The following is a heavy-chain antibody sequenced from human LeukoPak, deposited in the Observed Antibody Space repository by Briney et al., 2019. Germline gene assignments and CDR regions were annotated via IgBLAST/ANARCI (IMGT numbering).Heavy chain of an antibody. CDR3: ARDNYYGSAGFFHF. J-gene: IGHJ4*02. Sequence: SVKVSYKTSGGTFINYSINWVRQAPGQGLQWMGKIIPIYGSTDYAQKFQGRVTFTADKSTNTAYMELSSLRSEDTAVYFCARDNYYGSAGFFHFWGGGTMVTVSS. CDR2: IIPIYGST. D-gene: IGHD3-22*01. V-gene: IGHV1-69*06. CDR1: GGTFINYS.